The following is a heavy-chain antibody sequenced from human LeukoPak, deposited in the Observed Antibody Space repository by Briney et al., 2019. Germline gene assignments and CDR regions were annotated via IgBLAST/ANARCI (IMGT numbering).Heavy chain of an antibody. CDR3: AKTYYYDVGNY. V-gene: IGHV3-7*01. Sequence: GGSLRLSCAAYGFTLSSYSMSWVRQAPGKGREGVANIKHDGGGKYYVDSVKGRFTVSRDNAKNSLYLQMNALRAEDTAVYYCAKTYYYDVGNYWGQGTLVTVSS. CDR1: GFTLSSYS. CDR2: IKHDGGGK. D-gene: IGHD3-22*01. J-gene: IGHJ4*02.